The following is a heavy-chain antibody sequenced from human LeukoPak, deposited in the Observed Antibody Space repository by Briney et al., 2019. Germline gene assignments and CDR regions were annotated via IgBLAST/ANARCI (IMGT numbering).Heavy chain of an antibody. CDR1: GLSFSNNA. V-gene: IGHV3-30*01. D-gene: IGHD2/OR15-2a*01. Sequence: SLTPAYAPSGLSFSNNAVHWARHPRGKGLECVAFMSYEGTHQYYADSVTGRLTLSRDTTNITVFLQTNSLRTKDTSINYCARKRVRYFRSWGQGTLVTVSS. CDR2: MSYEGTHQ. J-gene: IGHJ5*02. CDR3: ARKRVRYFRS.